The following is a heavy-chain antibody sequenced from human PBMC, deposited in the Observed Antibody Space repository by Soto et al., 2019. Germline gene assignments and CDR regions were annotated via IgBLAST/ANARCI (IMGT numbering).Heavy chain of an antibody. CDR3: AKASNSSPWFDSWLES. D-gene: IGHD6-6*01. CDR2: INDNGDST. Sequence: PGGSLRLSCAASGFNFRYYAMTWVRQAPGKGLEWVSSINDNGDSTHYADSVKGRFTISRDNSKNTLYLQTNSLTAEDTAVYFCAKASNSSPWFDSWLESWGQGTLVTVSS. CDR1: GFNFRYYA. J-gene: IGHJ5*01. V-gene: IGHV3-23*01.